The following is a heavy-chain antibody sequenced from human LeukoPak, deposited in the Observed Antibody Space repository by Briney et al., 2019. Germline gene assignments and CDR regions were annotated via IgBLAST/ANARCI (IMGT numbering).Heavy chain of an antibody. CDR3: ARDCRMLRGALDY. Sequence: PGGSLRLSCAASGFNFRSYAMHWVRQAPGKGLEWVAVISYDGSNKYYADSVKGRFTISRDNSKKTLYLQMNSLNADGTAVDYLARDCRMLRGALDYWVQGTLVTVSS. D-gene: IGHD3-10*01. CDR2: ISYDGSNK. CDR1: GFNFRSYA. V-gene: IGHV3-30*04. J-gene: IGHJ4*02.